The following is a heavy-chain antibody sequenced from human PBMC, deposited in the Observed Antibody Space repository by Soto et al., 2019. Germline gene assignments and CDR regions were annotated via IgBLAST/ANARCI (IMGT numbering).Heavy chain of an antibody. CDR3: AKDGDSRTRNYYYYYGMDV. CDR1: GFTFDDYA. Sequence: GGSLRLSCAASGFTFDDYAMHWVRQAPGKGLEWVSLISWDGGSTYYADSVKGRFTISRDSSKNSLYLQMNSLRAEDTALYYCAKDGDSRTRNYYYYYGMDVWGQGTTVTVSS. V-gene: IGHV3-43D*04. CDR2: ISWDGGST. J-gene: IGHJ6*02. D-gene: IGHD6-13*01.